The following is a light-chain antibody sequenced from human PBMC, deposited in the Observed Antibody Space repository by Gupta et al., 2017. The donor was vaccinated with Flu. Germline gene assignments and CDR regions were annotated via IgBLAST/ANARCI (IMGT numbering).Light chain of an antibody. CDR3: QQYGSSPPAT. V-gene: IGKV3-20*01. CDR1: QSVRSSY. Sequence: EIVLTQSPGTLSLSPGERGTLSCRASQSVRSSYLAWYQQKPGQAPRLLIYGASTRATGIPDRFSGSGSGTDFTLTITRLEPEDFAVYFCQQYGSSPPATFGQGTRLEIK. J-gene: IGKJ5*01. CDR2: GAS.